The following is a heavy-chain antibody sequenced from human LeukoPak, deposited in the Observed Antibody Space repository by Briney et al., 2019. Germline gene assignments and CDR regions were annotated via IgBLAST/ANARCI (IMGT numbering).Heavy chain of an antibody. CDR3: ATVAVSPRRYYFDY. CDR1: GFTFSSYS. CDR2: ISSSSSYI. D-gene: IGHD6-19*01. Sequence: GGSLRLSCAASGFTFSSYSMNWVRQAPGKGLGWVSSISSSSSYIYYADSVKGRFTISRDNAKNSLYLQMNSLRAEDTAVYYCATVAVSPRRYYFDYWGQGTLVTVSS. J-gene: IGHJ4*02. V-gene: IGHV3-21*01.